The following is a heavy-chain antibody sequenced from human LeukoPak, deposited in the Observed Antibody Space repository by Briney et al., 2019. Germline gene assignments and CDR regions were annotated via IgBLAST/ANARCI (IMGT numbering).Heavy chain of an antibody. V-gene: IGHV3-74*01. J-gene: IGHJ4*02. CDR2: INSDGSST. D-gene: IGHD2-2*01. Sequence: PGGSLRLSCAGSGFTFSSYWMHWVRQAPGKGLVWVSRINSDGSSTSYADSVKGRFTISRDNAKNTLYLQMNSLRAEDTAVYYCARVIPYQLLSWGIDYWGQGTLVTVSS. CDR1: GFTFSSYW. CDR3: ARVIPYQLLSWGIDY.